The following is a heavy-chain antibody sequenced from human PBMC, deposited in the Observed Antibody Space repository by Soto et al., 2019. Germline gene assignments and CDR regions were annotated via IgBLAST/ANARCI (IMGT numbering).Heavy chain of an antibody. D-gene: IGHD2-2*01. CDR3: ARGQGYCSSISRYGYYYYMDV. Sequence: SETLSLTCTVSGGSISSYYWSWIRQPPGKGLEWIGYIYYSGSTNYNPSLKSRVTISVDTSKNQFSLKLSSVTAADTAVYYCARGQGYCSSISRYGYYYYMDVWGKRTTVTVSS. J-gene: IGHJ6*03. V-gene: IGHV4-59*01. CDR2: IYYSGST. CDR1: GGSISSYY.